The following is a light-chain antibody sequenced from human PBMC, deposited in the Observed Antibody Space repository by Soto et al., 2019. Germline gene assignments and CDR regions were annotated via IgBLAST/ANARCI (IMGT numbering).Light chain of an antibody. CDR2: AAS. Sequence: DIQMTQSPSSLSASVGDRVTITCRASQSIRSYLNWYQQKPGKAPKLLIYAASSLQSGVPSRFSGSGSGTDVTLTISSLQPEDFATYYCQQSYSTPITFGQGTRLEMK. J-gene: IGKJ5*01. V-gene: IGKV1-39*01. CDR1: QSIRSY. CDR3: QQSYSTPIT.